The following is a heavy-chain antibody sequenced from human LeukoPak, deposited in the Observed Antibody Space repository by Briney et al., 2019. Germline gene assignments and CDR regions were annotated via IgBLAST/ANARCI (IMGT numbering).Heavy chain of an antibody. J-gene: IGHJ5*02. CDR1: RGSISSGSYY. CDR3: ARQDYVTSYFDP. D-gene: IGHD4-17*01. Sequence: SETLSLTCTVSRGSISSGSYYWGWIRQPPGKGLEWIGSIYYSGSTYYNPSLKSRVTISVDTSKNQFSLNLRSVTAADTALYYCARQDYVTSYFDPWGQGTLVTVS. V-gene: IGHV4-39*01. CDR2: IYYSGST.